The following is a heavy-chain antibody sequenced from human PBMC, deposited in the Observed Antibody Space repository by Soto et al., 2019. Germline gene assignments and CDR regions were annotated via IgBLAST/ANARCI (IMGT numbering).Heavy chain of an antibody. CDR2: IYYSGST. CDR3: ARDEGVAARPKRYYYYGMDV. D-gene: IGHD6-6*01. Sequence: SETLSLTCTVSGGSISSYYWSWIRQPPGKGLEWIGYIYYSGSTNYNPSLQSRVTISVDTSKNQFSLKLSSVTAADTAVYYCARDEGVAARPKRYYYYGMDVWGQGTTVTVSS. J-gene: IGHJ6*02. V-gene: IGHV4-59*01. CDR1: GGSISSYY.